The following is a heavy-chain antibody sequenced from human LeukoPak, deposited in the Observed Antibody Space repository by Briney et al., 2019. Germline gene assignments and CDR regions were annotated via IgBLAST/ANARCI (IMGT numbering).Heavy chain of an antibody. V-gene: IGHV3-21*01. J-gene: IGHJ4*02. CDR2: ISSSSSYI. D-gene: IGHD6-19*01. Sequence: GSLRLSCAASGFTFSSYSMNWVRQAPGKGLEWVSSISSSSSYIYYADSVKGRFTISRDNAKNSLYLQMNSLRAEDTAVYYCARRRAVADQFDYWGQGTLVTVSS. CDR1: GFTFSSYS. CDR3: ARRRAVADQFDY.